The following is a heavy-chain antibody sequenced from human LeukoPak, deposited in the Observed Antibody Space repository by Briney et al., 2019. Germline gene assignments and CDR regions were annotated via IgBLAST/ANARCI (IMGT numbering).Heavy chain of an antibody. J-gene: IGHJ4*02. Sequence: KASETLSLTCTVSGGSISSSSYYWSWIRQPPGKGLEWIGYIYYNGNTNYNPSLKSRVTISVDTSKNQFSLKLRSVTAADTAVYYCARYGGYFTPFDYWGQGTLVTVSS. V-gene: IGHV4-61*01. CDR3: ARYGGYFTPFDY. CDR2: IYYNGNT. D-gene: IGHD5-12*01. CDR1: GGSISSSSYY.